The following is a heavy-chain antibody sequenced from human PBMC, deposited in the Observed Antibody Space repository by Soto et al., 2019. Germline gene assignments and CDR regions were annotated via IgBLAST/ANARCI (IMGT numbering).Heavy chain of an antibody. V-gene: IGHV1-69*13. D-gene: IGHD3-10*01. CDR2: IIPIFGTA. J-gene: IGHJ6*02. CDR3: ARGAPPWYSSSGSYYTICPTNKPRLDYGIDV. CDR1: GGTFSSYA. Sequence: GASVKVSCKASGGTFSSYAISWVRQAPGQGLEWMGGIIPIFGTANYAQKFQGRVTITADESTSTAYVELSSLRSEDTAVYYCARGAPPWYSSSGSYYTICPTNKPRLDYGIDVWGQGTTVTRSS.